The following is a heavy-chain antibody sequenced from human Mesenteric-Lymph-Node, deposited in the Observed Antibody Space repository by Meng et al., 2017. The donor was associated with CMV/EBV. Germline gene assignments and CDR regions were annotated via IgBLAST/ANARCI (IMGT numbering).Heavy chain of an antibody. V-gene: IGHV4-31*03. Sequence: SETLSLTCTVSGGSISSGGYHWSWIRQHPEKGLEWIGYVYNSGSTYYNPSLKSRVTMSVDTSKNQFSLKLSSVTAEDTAVYYCAKGTEEIVVVPAAMFAYYYYGMDVWGQGTTVTVSS. D-gene: IGHD2-2*01. J-gene: IGHJ6*02. CDR1: GGSISSGGYH. CDR2: VYNSGST. CDR3: AKGTEEIVVVPAAMFAYYYYGMDV.